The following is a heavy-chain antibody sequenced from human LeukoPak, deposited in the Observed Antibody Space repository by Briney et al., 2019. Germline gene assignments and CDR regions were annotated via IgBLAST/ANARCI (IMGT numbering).Heavy chain of an antibody. CDR1: GDSISSGNSY. CDR2: IYYIGNT. D-gene: IGHD3-22*01. CDR3: ARHVHYHDFSGFLA. J-gene: IGHJ5*02. Sequence: SETLSLTCTVSGDSISSGNSYWGWIRQPPGEGLEWIGTIYYIGNTYYSPSLNSRVTMSVYTSKNHFYLKLTSMTATDTAVYYCARHVHYHDFSGFLAWGQGTLVTVSS. V-gene: IGHV4-39*01.